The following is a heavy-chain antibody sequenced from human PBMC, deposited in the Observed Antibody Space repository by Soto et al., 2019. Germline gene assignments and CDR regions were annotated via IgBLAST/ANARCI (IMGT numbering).Heavy chain of an antibody. J-gene: IGHJ3*02. CDR3: ARRGYYDSSGYYVDAFDI. Sequence: QVQLVQSGAEVKKPGASVKVSCKASGYTFTSYYMHWVRQAPGQGLEWMGIINPNSGGTNYAQKFQGRVTMTRDTSISTAYMELSRLRSDDTAVYYCARRGYYDSSGYYVDAFDIWGQGTMVTVSS. CDR2: INPNSGGT. D-gene: IGHD3-22*01. V-gene: IGHV1-2*02. CDR1: GYTFTSYY.